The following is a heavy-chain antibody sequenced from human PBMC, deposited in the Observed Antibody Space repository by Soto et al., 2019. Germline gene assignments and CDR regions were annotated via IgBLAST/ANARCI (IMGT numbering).Heavy chain of an antibody. Sequence: SGPTLVNPTQTLTLTCTFSGFSLSTSGMCVSWIRQPPGKALEWLALIDWDDDKYYSTSLKTRLTISKDTSKNQVVLTMTNMEPVDTATYYCARMYYGSGSYSTANYYYYGMDVWGQGTTVTVSS. D-gene: IGHD3-10*01. CDR3: ARMYYGSGSYSTANYYYYGMDV. CDR1: GFSLSTSGMC. J-gene: IGHJ6*02. CDR2: IDWDDDK. V-gene: IGHV2-70*01.